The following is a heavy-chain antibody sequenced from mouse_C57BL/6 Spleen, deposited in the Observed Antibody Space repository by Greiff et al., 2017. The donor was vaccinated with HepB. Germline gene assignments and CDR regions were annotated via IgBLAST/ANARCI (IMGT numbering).Heavy chain of an antibody. V-gene: IGHV1-22*01. CDR1: GYTFTDYN. CDR3: AKGTTVVASDYYAMDY. Sequence: VQLQQSGPELVKPGASVKMSCKASGYTFTDYNMHWVKQSHGKSLEWIGYINPNNGGTSYNQKFKGKATLTVNKSSSTAYMELRSLTSEDSAVYYWAKGTTVVASDYYAMDYWGQGTSVTVSS. J-gene: IGHJ4*01. CDR2: INPNNGGT. D-gene: IGHD1-1*01.